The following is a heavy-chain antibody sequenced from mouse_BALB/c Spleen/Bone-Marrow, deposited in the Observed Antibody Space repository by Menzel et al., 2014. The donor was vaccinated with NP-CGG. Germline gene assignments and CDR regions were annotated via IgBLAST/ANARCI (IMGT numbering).Heavy chain of an antibody. Sequence: VKLEESGPGLVAPPQSLSITCTVSGFSLTSYGVHWVRQPPGKVLEWLGVIWAGGSTNYNSALMSRLSISKDNSKSQVFLKMNSPQTDDTAMYYCARGSYYEGAMDYWGQGTSVTVSS. J-gene: IGHJ4*01. CDR1: GFSLTSYG. CDR2: IWAGGST. D-gene: IGHD1-1*01. V-gene: IGHV2-9*02. CDR3: ARGSYYEGAMDY.